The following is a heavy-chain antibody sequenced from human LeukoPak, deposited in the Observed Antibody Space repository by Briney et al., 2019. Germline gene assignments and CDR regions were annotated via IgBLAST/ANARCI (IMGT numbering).Heavy chain of an antibody. CDR1: GGSFSGYY. CDR2: INHSGST. CDR3: ARVSCSTSSRNMDV. Sequence: SETLSLTCAVYGGSFSGYYWSWIRQPPGKGLEWIGEINHSGSTNYNPSLKSRVTISVDTSKNQFSLKLNSVTAADTAVYYCARVSCSTSSRNMDVWGKGTTVTVSS. V-gene: IGHV4-34*01. J-gene: IGHJ6*03. D-gene: IGHD2-2*01.